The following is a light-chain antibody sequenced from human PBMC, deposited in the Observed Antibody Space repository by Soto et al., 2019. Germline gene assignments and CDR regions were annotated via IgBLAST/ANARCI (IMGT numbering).Light chain of an antibody. CDR3: MQSLQLPLT. J-gene: IGKJ4*01. CDR2: EVS. CDR1: QSLLDSDGNTF. Sequence: DIVMTQTPVSLSVSPGQPASISCKSSQSLLDSDGNTFLYWYVQKPGQPPQLLIYEVSNRFSGVPGRFSGSWSETDFTLKISRVEADDAAVYYCMQSLQLPLTFGGGTRVEMK. V-gene: IGKV2D-29*01.